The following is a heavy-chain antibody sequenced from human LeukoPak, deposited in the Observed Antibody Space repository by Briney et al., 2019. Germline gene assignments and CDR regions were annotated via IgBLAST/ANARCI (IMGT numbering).Heavy chain of an antibody. CDR3: ARTPGRLAAAAKLRPPTWADAFDI. D-gene: IGHD6-13*01. CDR2: IYYSGST. V-gene: IGHV4-39*01. CDR1: GGSISSSSYY. Sequence: SETLSLTCTVSGGSISSSSYYWGWIRQPPGKGLEWIGSIYYSGSTYYNPSLKSRVTISVDTSKNQFSLKLSSVTAADTAVYYCARTPGRLAAAAKLRPPTWADAFDIWGQGTMVTVSS. J-gene: IGHJ3*02.